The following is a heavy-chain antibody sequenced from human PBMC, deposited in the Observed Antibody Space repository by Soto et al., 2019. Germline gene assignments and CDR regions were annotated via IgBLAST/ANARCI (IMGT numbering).Heavy chain of an antibody. V-gene: IGHV4-39*01. J-gene: IGHJ4*01. Sequence: SETLSLTCSVSGGSIRNTNYHWGWIRQPRGKGLEWIGTLYYRGATDYNPSLKSRVTISVDTPKNQLSLNLSSVTAADTAVYYCFVVLAATLDYWGQGTLVTVAA. CDR2: LYYRGAT. D-gene: IGHD2-21*02. CDR1: GGSIRNTNYH. CDR3: FVVLAATLDY.